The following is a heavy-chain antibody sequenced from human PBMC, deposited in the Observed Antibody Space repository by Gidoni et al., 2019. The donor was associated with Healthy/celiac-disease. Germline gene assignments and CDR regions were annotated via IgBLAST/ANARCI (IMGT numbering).Heavy chain of an antibody. D-gene: IGHD2-21*02. CDR2: IYYSGST. J-gene: IGHJ4*02. Sequence: QVQLQESGPGLVKPSETLSLTCTVSGGSVSSGSYYWSWIRQPPGKGLEWIGYIYYSGSTNYNPSLKGRVTISVDTSKNQFSLKLSSVTAADTAVYYCARGPGIVVVTAKGAFDYWGQGTLVTVSS. CDR3: ARGPGIVVVTAKGAFDY. V-gene: IGHV4-61*01. CDR1: GGSVSSGSYY.